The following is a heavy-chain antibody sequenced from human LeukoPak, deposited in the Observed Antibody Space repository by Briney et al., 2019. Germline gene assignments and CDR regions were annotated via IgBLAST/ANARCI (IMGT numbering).Heavy chain of an antibody. V-gene: IGHV3-11*01. Sequence: SGGSLRLSCAASGFTFSDYYMSWIRQAPGKGLEWVSYISSSGSTIYYADSVKGRFTISRDNAKNSLYLQMNSLRAEDTAVYYCASEPRMYCSSTSCRDYWGQGTLVTVSS. CDR3: ASEPRMYCSSTSCRDY. CDR1: GFTFSDYY. CDR2: ISSSGSTI. J-gene: IGHJ4*02. D-gene: IGHD2-2*01.